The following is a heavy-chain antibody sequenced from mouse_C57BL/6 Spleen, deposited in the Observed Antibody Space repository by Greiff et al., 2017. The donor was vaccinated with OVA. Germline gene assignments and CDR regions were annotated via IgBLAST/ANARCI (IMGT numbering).Heavy chain of an antibody. Sequence: DVQLVESGGGLVKPGGSLKLSCAVSGFTFSSYALSWVRQTPEKRLEWVATISDGGGYTYYPDNVKGRFTISRDNAKNNLYLQMSHLKSEDTAMYYCARDQDYDYDYWYFDVWGTGTTVTVSS. CDR1: GFTFSSYA. J-gene: IGHJ1*03. V-gene: IGHV5-4*01. CDR3: ARDQDYDYDYWYFDV. CDR2: ISDGGGYT. D-gene: IGHD2-4*01.